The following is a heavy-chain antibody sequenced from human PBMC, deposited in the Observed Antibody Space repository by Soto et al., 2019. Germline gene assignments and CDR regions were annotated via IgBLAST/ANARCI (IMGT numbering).Heavy chain of an antibody. CDR1: GFTFSSCT. V-gene: IGHV3-21*01. D-gene: IGHD2-15*01. CDR2: ISPSTSHI. Sequence: EVHLVESGGGLVKPGGSLRLSCAVSGFTFSSCTMNWVRQAPGKGLEWVSSISPSTSHIYYADSVKGRFTISRDNAKNSPFLQMNSLRAEDTAVYYCSGCSGGACHQTYGMDVWGQGTTVTVSS. J-gene: IGHJ6*02. CDR3: SGCSGGACHQTYGMDV.